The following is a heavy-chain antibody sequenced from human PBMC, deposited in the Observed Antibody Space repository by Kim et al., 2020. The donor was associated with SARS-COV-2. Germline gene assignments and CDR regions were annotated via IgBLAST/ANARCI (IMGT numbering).Heavy chain of an antibody. Sequence: GWSLRLSCAASTFTFSSYAMHWVRQAPGKGLEWVALISYDGDNKYYADSVKGRFTISRDSSKNTLYLQMNSLRADYTAVYYCARVSRGSSWFIDYWGQGTLVTVSS. CDR3: ARVSRGSSWFIDY. J-gene: IGHJ4*02. CDR2: ISYDGDNK. CDR1: TFTFSSYA. D-gene: IGHD6-13*01. V-gene: IGHV3-30-3*01.